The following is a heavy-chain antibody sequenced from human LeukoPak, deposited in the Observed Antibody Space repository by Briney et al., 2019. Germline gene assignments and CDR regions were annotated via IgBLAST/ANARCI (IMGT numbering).Heavy chain of an antibody. J-gene: IGHJ4*02. Sequence: SETLSLTCTVFGGSISSGGYYWSWIRQHPGKGLEWIGYIYYSGSTYYNPSLKSRVTISVDTSKNQFSLKLSSVTAADTAVYYCARMVSYYYDSSGYLPDYWGQGTLVTVSS. CDR3: ARMVSYYYDSSGYLPDY. V-gene: IGHV4-31*03. D-gene: IGHD3-22*01. CDR2: IYYSGST. CDR1: GGSISSGGYY.